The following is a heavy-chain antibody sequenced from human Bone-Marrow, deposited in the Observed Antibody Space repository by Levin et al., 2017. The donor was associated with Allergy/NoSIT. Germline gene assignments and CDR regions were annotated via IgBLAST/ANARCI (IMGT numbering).Heavy chain of an antibody. V-gene: IGHV3-48*03. J-gene: IGHJ6*02. CDR3: ARDRTYGILRNYGMDV. CDR2: ISNTGTTV. D-gene: IGHD3-9*01. CDR1: GFTLSQYD. Sequence: PGGSLRLSCVASGFTLSQYDMIWVRQSPGKGLEWLSTISNTGTTVSFADSVKGRFTISRDNAENSLYLQMNGLRAGDTAVYYCARDRTYGILRNYGMDVWGQGTTVTVSS.